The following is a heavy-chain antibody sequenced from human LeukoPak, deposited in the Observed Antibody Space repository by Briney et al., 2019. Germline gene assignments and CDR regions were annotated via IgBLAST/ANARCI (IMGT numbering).Heavy chain of an antibody. J-gene: IGHJ1*01. V-gene: IGHV3-23*01. D-gene: IGHD4-23*01. CDR3: AKGKSYGGNSGTEYFQY. Sequence: GGSLRLSCAASGFTVSSNYMSWVRQAPGKGLEWVSAISGSGGSTYYADSVKGRFTISRDNSKNTLYLQMNSLRAEDTAVYYCAKGKSYGGNSGTEYFQYWGQGTLVTVSS. CDR1: GFTVSSNY. CDR2: ISGSGGST.